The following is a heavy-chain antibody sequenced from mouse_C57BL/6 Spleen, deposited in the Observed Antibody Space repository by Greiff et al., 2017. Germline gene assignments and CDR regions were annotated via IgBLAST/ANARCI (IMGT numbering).Heavy chain of an antibody. V-gene: IGHV1-53*01. D-gene: IGHD2-3*01. J-gene: IGHJ2*01. CDR1: GSTFTSYW. CDR3: ARYEDDGYYLFDY. CDR2: INPSNGGT. Sequence: QVQLQQPGTELVKPGASVKLSCKASGSTFTSYWMHWVKQRPGQGLEWIGNINPSNGGTNYNEKFKSKATLTVDKASSTAYMQLSSLTSEDSAVYYCARYEDDGYYLFDYWGQGTTLTVSS.